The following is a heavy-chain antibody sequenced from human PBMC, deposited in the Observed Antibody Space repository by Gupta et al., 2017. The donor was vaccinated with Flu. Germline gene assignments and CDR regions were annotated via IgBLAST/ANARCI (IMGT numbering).Heavy chain of an antibody. CDR1: GDSVSSASAV. D-gene: IGHD3-16*01. V-gene: IGHV6-1*01. Sequence: QVQLQQSGPGLVKPSQTLSLTCAISGDSVSSASAVWHWLRQSPSSGLEWLGRTYYRSKWYTDYAVSVKSRISINSDTSKNQFSLRLNSVTPEDTAVYYCARDYVGNSNFDYWGQGTLVTVSS. CDR2: TYYRSKWYT. J-gene: IGHJ4*02. CDR3: ARDYVGNSNFDY.